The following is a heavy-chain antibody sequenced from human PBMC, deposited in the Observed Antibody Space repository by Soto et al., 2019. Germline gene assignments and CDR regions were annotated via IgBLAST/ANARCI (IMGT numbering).Heavy chain of an antibody. D-gene: IGHD2-21*01. CDR1: GASMNDYY. CDR3: ARSGHIFAGFI. Sequence: SETLSLTCTVSGASMNDYYGSWIRQSPGKGLEHIGYLHYNGFAEYSPSLRSRVSISMDTSKNQLSLKLSSVTAADTAIYYCARSGHIFAGFIWGQGSLFTVSS. V-gene: IGHV4-59*01. CDR2: LHYNGFA. J-gene: IGHJ4*02.